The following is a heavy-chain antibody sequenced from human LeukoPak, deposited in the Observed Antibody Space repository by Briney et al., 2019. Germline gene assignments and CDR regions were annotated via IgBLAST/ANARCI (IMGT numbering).Heavy chain of an antibody. Sequence: PSETLSLTCTVSGGSISSGSYYWSWIRQPAGKGLEWIGRMYTSGTTNYNPSLRSRVTISVDTSKNQFSLKLSSVTAADTALYYCARGEGSSWYNFDCWGQGTLVTVSS. CDR3: ARGEGSSWYNFDC. D-gene: IGHD6-13*01. J-gene: IGHJ4*02. V-gene: IGHV4-61*02. CDR1: GGSISSGSYY. CDR2: MYTSGTT.